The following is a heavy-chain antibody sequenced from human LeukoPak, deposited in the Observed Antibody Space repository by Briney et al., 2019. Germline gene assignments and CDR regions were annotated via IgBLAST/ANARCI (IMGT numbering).Heavy chain of an antibody. D-gene: IGHD3-22*01. CDR2: IAPGDPRI. CDR3: ARRYYYDSATYARRGPYYFDY. V-gene: IGHV5-51*01. CDR1: GYTFNNYW. Sequence: GESLKISCKGSGYTFNNYWIGWVRQMPGTGLEWMGIIAPGDPRIRYSPYFQAQVTISADKSINTAYLQWSSLRASDSAMYYCARRYYYDSATYARRGPYYFDYWGQGTLVTVSS. J-gene: IGHJ4*02.